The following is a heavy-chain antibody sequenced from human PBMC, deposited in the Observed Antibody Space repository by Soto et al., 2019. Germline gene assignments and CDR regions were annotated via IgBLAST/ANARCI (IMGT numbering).Heavy chain of an antibody. CDR2: IYYSGST. V-gene: IGHV4-31*03. D-gene: IGHD3-22*01. J-gene: IGHJ4*02. Sequence: SETLSLTCTVSGGSVSSGGYYWNWIRQHPGKGLEWIGYIYYSGSTSYNPSLKSRVTISVDTSKNQFSLKLSSVTAADTAVYYCARDVGHYYDSSGFDYWGQGTLVTVSS. CDR3: ARDVGHYYDSSGFDY. CDR1: GGSVSSGGYY.